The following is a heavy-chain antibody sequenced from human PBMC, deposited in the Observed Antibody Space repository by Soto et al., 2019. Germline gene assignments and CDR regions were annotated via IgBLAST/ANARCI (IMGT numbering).Heavy chain of an antibody. V-gene: IGHV3-21*01. Sequence: GGSLRLSCAASGFTFSSYSMNWVRQAPGKGLEWVSSISSSSSYIYYADSVKGRFTISRDNAKNSLYLQMNSLRAEDTAVYYCASVNEYSSSSDTDYWGQGTLVTVSS. J-gene: IGHJ4*02. D-gene: IGHD6-6*01. CDR1: GFTFSSYS. CDR2: ISSSSSYI. CDR3: ASVNEYSSSSDTDY.